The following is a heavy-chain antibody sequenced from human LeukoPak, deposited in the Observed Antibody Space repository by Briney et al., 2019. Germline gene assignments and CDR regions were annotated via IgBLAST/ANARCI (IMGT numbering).Heavy chain of an antibody. CDR2: IYYSGST. D-gene: IGHD3-10*01. CDR3: ARTYGSGSYYYYYYMDV. CDR1: GYSISSGYY. Sequence: SETLSLTCTVSGYSISSGYYWGWIRQPPGKGLEWIGYIYYSGSTNYNPSLKSRVTISVDTSKNQFSLKLSSVTAADTAAYYCARTYGSGSYYYYYYMDVWGKGTTVTISS. V-gene: IGHV4-38-2*02. J-gene: IGHJ6*03.